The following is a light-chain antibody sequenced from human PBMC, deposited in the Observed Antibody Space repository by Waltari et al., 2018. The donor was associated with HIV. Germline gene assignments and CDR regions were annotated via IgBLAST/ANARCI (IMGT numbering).Light chain of an antibody. Sequence: SYELTQPPSVSVSPGQTASITCSGDQLGDKYACWYQQKPGQSPVLVIYQDSKRPSSIPERFSGSNSGNTATLTISGTQAMDEADYYCQAWDSSTDYVFGTGTKVTVL. CDR3: QAWDSSTDYV. CDR2: QDS. CDR1: QLGDKY. V-gene: IGLV3-1*01. J-gene: IGLJ1*01.